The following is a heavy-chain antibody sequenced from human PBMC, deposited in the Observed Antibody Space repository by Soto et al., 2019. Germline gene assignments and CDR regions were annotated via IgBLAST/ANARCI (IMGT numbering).Heavy chain of an antibody. V-gene: IGHV1-8*01. CDR1: GYTFTSYD. J-gene: IGHJ6*03. CDR3: ARGQNLMGRFFTSPYYMYV. D-gene: IGHD3-3*01. Sequence: ASVKVSCKASGYTFTSYDINWVRQATGQGLEWMGWMNPNSGNTGYAQKFQGRVTMTRNTSISTAYMELSSLRSEDTAVYYCARGQNLMGRFFTSPYYMYVWGKGTTVIVSS. CDR2: MNPNSGNT.